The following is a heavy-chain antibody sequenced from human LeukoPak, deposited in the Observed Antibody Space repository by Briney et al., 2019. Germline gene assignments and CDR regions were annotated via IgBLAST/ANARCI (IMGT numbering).Heavy chain of an antibody. CDR1: GFTFSSYS. CDR3: ARIRPGNYFDY. J-gene: IGHJ4*02. D-gene: IGHD6-6*01. CDR2: IKEDGSEE. V-gene: IGHV3-7*01. Sequence: GGSLRLSCAASGFTFSSYSMNWVRQAPGKGLEWVASIKEDGSEEHYVDSVKGRFTISRDNVRNSVHVQMNSLRAEDTAVYFCARIRPGNYFDYWGQGALVTVSS.